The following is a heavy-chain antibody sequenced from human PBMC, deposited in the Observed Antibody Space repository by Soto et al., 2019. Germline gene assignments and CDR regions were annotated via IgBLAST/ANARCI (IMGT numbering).Heavy chain of an antibody. D-gene: IGHD3-10*01. V-gene: IGHV4-59*08. CDR2: VHHSWGS. CDR1: GGSISSYY. J-gene: IGHJ6*02. CDR3: ARQGFGPLHGLVDV. Sequence: QVQLQEPGPGLVKPSETLSLSCTVSGGSISSYYWSWFRQSPGKRMEWIGYVHHSWGSSYNPSLQSRVAISLATSKSQFSLKVTSVTATDTAVYYCARQGFGPLHGLVDVWGQGTTVTVSS.